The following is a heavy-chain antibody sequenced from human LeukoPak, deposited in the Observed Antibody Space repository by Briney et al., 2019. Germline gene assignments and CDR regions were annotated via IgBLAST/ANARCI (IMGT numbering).Heavy chain of an antibody. CDR2: ISGNGVAT. V-gene: IGHV3-23*01. J-gene: IGHJ4*02. Sequence: GGSLRLSCCAHIFTFSRSAVNRVRQAPGKGLEWVAAISGNGVATYYADSAKGRFNISRDNTNNTLFLQMNSLRTEDTAIYYCVKDAYYLGSSTYLIPLDFWGQGTLATVSS. CDR1: IFTFSRSA. CDR3: VKDAYYLGSSTYLIPLDF. D-gene: IGHD3-22*01.